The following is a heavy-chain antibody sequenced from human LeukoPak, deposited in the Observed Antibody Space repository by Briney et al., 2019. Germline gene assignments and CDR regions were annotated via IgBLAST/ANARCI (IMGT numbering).Heavy chain of an antibody. Sequence: PSETLSLTCAVYGGSFSGYYWSWIRQPPGKGLEWIGEINHSGSTNYNPSLKSRVTISVDTSKNQFSLKLSSVTAADTAVYYCARGLSAAKGQRAYYYYYYYMDVWGKGTMVTVSS. J-gene: IGHJ6*03. D-gene: IGHD2-2*01. CDR1: GGSFSGYY. V-gene: IGHV4-34*01. CDR3: ARGLSAAKGQRAYYYYYYYMDV. CDR2: INHSGST.